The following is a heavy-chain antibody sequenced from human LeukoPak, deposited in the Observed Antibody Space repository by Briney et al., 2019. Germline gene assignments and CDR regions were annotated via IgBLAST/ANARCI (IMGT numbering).Heavy chain of an antibody. D-gene: IGHD2-15*01. CDR3: AKDRKVVPVGDV. V-gene: IGHV3-23*01. Sequence: SGGSLRLSCAASGFTFSSYAMSWVRQAPGKGLEWVSAISGSGGSTYYADSVKGRFTISRDNSKNTLYLQMNSLRAKDTAVYYCAKDRKVVPVGDVWGQGTTVTVSS. CDR1: GFTFSSYA. CDR2: ISGSGGST. J-gene: IGHJ6*02.